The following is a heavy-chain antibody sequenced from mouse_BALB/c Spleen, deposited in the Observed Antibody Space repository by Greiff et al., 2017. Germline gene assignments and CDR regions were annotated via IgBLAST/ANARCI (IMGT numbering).Heavy chain of an antibody. CDR3: ARSGRYDGFAY. J-gene: IGHJ3*01. D-gene: IGHD2-14*01. CDR2: INPSTGYT. CDR1: GYTFTSYW. V-gene: IGHV1-7*01. Sequence: LVESGAELAKPGASVKMSCKASGYTFTSYWMHWVKQRPGQGLEWIGYINPSTGYTEYNQKFKDKATLTADKSSSTAYMQLSSLTSEDSAVYYCARSGRYDGFAYWGQGTLVTVSA.